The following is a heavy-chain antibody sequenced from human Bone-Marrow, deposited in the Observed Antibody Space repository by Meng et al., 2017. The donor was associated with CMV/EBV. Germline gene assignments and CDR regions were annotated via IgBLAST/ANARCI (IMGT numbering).Heavy chain of an antibody. CDR3: ANKYHGYYGMDV. J-gene: IGHJ6*02. V-gene: IGHV3-23*01. Sequence: GGSLILSCAASGFTFSSYAMSWVRQTPGKGLEWVSAISGSGGSTDYADSVKGRFTISRDNSKNTLYLQMNSLRVDDTAVYYCANKYHGYYGMDVWGQGTTVTVSS. D-gene: IGHD2-2*01. CDR1: GFTFSSYA. CDR2: ISGSGGST.